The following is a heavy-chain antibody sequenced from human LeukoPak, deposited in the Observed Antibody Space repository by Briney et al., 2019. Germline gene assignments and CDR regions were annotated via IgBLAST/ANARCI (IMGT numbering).Heavy chain of an antibody. Sequence: GGSLRLSCAASGFTFSRHWMSWVRQAPGKGLEWVANIKHDGSETNYVDSVKGRFSISRDNAKNSLTLQMSSLRADDTAVYYCARDRPPYEKKNLSDPGGREPLVTVSS. V-gene: IGHV3-7*01. J-gene: IGHJ5*02. CDR3: ARDRPPYEKKNLSDP. D-gene: IGHD3-22*01. CDR2: IKHDGSET. CDR1: GFTFSRHW.